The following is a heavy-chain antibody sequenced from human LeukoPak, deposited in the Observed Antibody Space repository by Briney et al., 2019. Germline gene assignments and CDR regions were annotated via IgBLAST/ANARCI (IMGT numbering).Heavy chain of an antibody. D-gene: IGHD5-24*01. V-gene: IGHV3-74*01. J-gene: IGHJ4*02. Sequence: PGGSLRLSCAASGFTFSTYWMHCVRQAPGKGLVWVSRINSDGSSTSYADSVKGRFTISRDNAKNTVYLQMNSLRAEDTAVYYCARCRDGYNYARYFDYWGQGTLVTVSS. CDR3: ARCRDGYNYARYFDY. CDR2: INSDGSST. CDR1: GFTFSTYW.